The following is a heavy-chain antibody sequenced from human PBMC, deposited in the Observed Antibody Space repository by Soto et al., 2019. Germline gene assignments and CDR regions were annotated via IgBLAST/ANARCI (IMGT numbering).Heavy chain of an antibody. Sequence: GGSLRLSCAASGFTFSSFAMSGVRQPPGRGLEWVSAISGSGGSTYYADSVKGRFTISRDNSKNTLYLQMNSLRAEDTAVYYCAKETAARLFDYWGQGTLVTVSS. CDR2: ISGSGGST. V-gene: IGHV3-23*01. D-gene: IGHD6-6*01. J-gene: IGHJ4*02. CDR3: AKETAARLFDY. CDR1: GFTFSSFA.